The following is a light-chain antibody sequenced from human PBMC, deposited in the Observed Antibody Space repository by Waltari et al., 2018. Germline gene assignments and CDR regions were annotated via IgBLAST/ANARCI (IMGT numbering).Light chain of an antibody. CDR3: MQATQWPRT. Sequence: DVVLTQSPLSLPVIVGQPASISCRSSQSLVYSDGNTYLSWFQQRPGQSPRRLICKVSNRDSGVPDGFSGGGSGTDFTLKISRVEAEDVGVYYCMQATQWPRTFGQGTKVEIK. V-gene: IGKV2-30*01. J-gene: IGKJ1*01. CDR2: KVS. CDR1: QSLVYSDGNTY.